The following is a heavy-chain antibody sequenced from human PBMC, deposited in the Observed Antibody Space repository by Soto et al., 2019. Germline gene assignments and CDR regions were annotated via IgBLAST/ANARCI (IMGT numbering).Heavy chain of an antibody. D-gene: IGHD7-27*01. J-gene: IGHJ2*01. V-gene: IGHV3-23*01. Sequence: QVLESGGGLVQPGGSLRLSCAASGFTFSCCTMSWVRQAPGKGLEWVSTIHGDDDYTHDTDSVKGRFTISRDNSRNTLYLHMNSLRADDTAVYYCAKNRGAGDYSNWSFAVWGRGTLVTVSS. CDR1: GFTFSCCT. CDR2: IHGDDDYT. CDR3: AKNRGAGDYSNWSFAV.